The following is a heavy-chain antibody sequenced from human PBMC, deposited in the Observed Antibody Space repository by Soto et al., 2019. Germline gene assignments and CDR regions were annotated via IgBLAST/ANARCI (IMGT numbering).Heavy chain of an antibody. V-gene: IGHV1-2*02. CDR3: ARHRFTSGSDYFDC. CDR1: SYTFSDYN. D-gene: IGHD6-19*01. Sequence: QVQLVQSGADVKKPGASVKVSCKASSYTFSDYNLHWVRQAPGQGLEWMGSINPRNGDAVSAQKFQARIILTRDTSTTTAYMELIRLTSPDTAVYYCARHRFTSGSDYFDCGGQGTLVTVSS. CDR2: INPRNGDA. J-gene: IGHJ4*02.